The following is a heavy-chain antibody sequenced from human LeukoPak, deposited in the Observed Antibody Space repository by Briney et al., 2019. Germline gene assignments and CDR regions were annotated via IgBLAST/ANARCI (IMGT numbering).Heavy chain of an antibody. Sequence: PSETLSLTYTVSGGSVTTGYYYWGWIRQPPGKALEWIGSFYYSGSTYYNPSLQSRVTISVDTSKTQFSLRLNSVTAADTAVYYCARFYYGSGSYVSNFDYWGQGTLVTVSS. D-gene: IGHD3-10*01. CDR1: GGSVTTGYYY. CDR2: FYYSGST. J-gene: IGHJ4*02. V-gene: IGHV4-39*01. CDR3: ARFYYGSGSYVSNFDY.